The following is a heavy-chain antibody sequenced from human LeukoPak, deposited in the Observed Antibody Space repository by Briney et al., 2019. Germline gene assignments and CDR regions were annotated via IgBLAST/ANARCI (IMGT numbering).Heavy chain of an antibody. D-gene: IGHD2-8*01. CDR3: VGDAPGSNTGDY. CDR2: INDRGSTI. CDR1: DASGLTFSSYA. V-gene: IGHV3-48*04. J-gene: IGHJ4*02. Sequence: GGSLRLTCAASDASGLTFSSYAMNWVRQAPGKGLEWVSYINDRGSTIYYADSVNGRFTISRDDAKNSLYLQMNSLRAEDTAVYFCVGDAPGSNTGDYWGQGTLVTVSS.